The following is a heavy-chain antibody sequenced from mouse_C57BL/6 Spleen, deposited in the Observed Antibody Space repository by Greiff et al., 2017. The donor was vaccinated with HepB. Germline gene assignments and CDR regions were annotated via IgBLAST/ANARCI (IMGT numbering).Heavy chain of an antibody. J-gene: IGHJ2*01. Sequence: QVQLQQSGAELVMPGASVKLSCKASGYTFTSYWMHWVKQRPGQGLEWIGEIDPSDSYTNYNQKFKGKSTLTVDKSSSTAYMQLSSLTSEDSAVYYCARRTAQATDYWGQGTTLTVSS. D-gene: IGHD3-2*02. CDR2: IDPSDSYT. CDR1: GYTFTSYW. CDR3: ARRTAQATDY. V-gene: IGHV1-69*01.